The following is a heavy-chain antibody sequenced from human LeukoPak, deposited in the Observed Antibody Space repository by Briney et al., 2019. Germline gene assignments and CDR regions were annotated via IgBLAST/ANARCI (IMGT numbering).Heavy chain of an antibody. Sequence: GGSLRLSCAASGFTFSSYAMSWVRQAPGKGREWVSAISGSGGSTYYADSVKGRFTISRYNSKNTLYLQMNSLRAEDTAVYYCAKMRCSSTSCYPADYWGQGTLVTVSS. D-gene: IGHD2-2*01. CDR3: AKMRCSSTSCYPADY. J-gene: IGHJ4*02. CDR1: GFTFSSYA. V-gene: IGHV3-23*01. CDR2: ISGSGGST.